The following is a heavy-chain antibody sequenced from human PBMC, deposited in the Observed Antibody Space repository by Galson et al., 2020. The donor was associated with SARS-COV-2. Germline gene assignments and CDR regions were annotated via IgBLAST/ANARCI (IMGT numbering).Heavy chain of an antibody. V-gene: IGHV4-59*01. D-gene: IGHD2-21*02. Sequence: SETLSLTCTVSGGSISSYYWSWIRQPPGKELEWIGYIYYSGSTVYNPSLKSRITISVDTSKTQFSLKLSSVTAADTAIYYCARDRGDGGVDYWGHGTLVTVSS. CDR2: IYYSGST. J-gene: IGHJ4*01. CDR3: ARDRGDGGVDY. CDR1: GGSISSYY.